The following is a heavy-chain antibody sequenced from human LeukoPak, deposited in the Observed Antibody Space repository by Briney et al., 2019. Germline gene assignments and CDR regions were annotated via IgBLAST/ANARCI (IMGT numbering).Heavy chain of an antibody. V-gene: IGHV1-2*02. CDR3: AREARDAVAAFYFDY. CDR1: GYTFTGYY. D-gene: IGHD6-19*01. J-gene: IGHJ4*02. Sequence: ASVKVSCKASGYTFTGYYMHWVRQAPGQGLEWMGWINPNSGGTNYAQKFQGRVTMTRDTSISAAYMELNRLRSDDTAVYYCAREARDAVAAFYFDYWGQGTLVTVSS. CDR2: INPNSGGT.